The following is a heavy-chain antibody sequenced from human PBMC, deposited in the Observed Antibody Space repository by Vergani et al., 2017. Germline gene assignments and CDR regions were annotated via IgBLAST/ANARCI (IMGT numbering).Heavy chain of an antibody. CDR2: IYYSGST. Sequence: QVQLQESGPGLVKPSETLSLTCTVSGGSISSYYWSWIRQPPGKGLEWIGYIYYSGSTNYNPSLKSRVTISVDTSKNQFSLKLSSVTAADTAVYYCARGRNSATHWFDPWGQGTLVTVSP. D-gene: IGHD4-23*01. CDR3: ARGRNSATHWFDP. V-gene: IGHV4-59*01. J-gene: IGHJ5*02. CDR1: GGSISSYY.